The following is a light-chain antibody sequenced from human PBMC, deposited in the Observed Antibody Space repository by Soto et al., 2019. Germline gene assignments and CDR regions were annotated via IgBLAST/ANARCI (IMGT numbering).Light chain of an antibody. J-gene: IGKJ1*01. V-gene: IGKV1-27*01. Sequence: DIQMTQSPSSLSASVGARVTITCRASQGISTSLAWYQQKPGQVPKLLIYAASTLQSGVPSRFSGSGSGTDFTLTISSLQPEDVATYYCQKYNSAPQTFGQGTKVEIK. CDR3: QKYNSAPQT. CDR2: AAS. CDR1: QGISTS.